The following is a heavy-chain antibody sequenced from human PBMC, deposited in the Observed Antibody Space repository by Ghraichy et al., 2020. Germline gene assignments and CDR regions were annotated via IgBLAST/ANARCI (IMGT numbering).Heavy chain of an antibody. V-gene: IGHV3-48*03. Sequence: GESLNISCAASGFTFSSYDMNWVRQAPGKGLEWVSYISSSGGSIYYADSVKGRFTISRDNAKNSLYLHMNSLRAEDTAVYYCARDPGISSGWYRNYYGMDVWGQGTTVTVSS. CDR1: GFTFSSYD. CDR3: ARDPGISSGWYRNYYGMDV. D-gene: IGHD6-19*01. J-gene: IGHJ6*02. CDR2: ISSSGGSI.